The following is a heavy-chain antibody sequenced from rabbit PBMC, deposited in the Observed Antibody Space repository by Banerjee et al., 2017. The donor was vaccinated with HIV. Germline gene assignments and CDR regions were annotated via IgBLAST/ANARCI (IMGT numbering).Heavy chain of an antibody. D-gene: IGHD4-1*01. CDR1: GFDFSSTYW. CDR2: IYAGSPGST. J-gene: IGHJ4*01. Sequence: EESGGDLVKPEGSLTLTCTASGFDFSSTYWICWVCQAPGKGLEWIACIYAGSPGSTYYASWAKGRFTISKTSSTTVTLQMTSLTAADTATYFCARSNDWGLEYFHLWGPGTLVTVS. V-gene: IGHV1S45*01. CDR3: ARSNDWGLEYFHL.